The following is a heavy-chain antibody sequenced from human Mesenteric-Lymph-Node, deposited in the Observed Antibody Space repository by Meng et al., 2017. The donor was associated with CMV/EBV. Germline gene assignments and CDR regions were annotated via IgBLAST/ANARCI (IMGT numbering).Heavy chain of an antibody. J-gene: IGHJ3*02. CDR1: GYTFAGYY. D-gene: IGHD3/OR15-3a*01. V-gene: IGHV1-2*02. CDR3: ARDFGLTTDSFDI. CDR2: INPDNGGT. Sequence: ASVKVSCKASGYTFAGYYIHWVRQAPGQGLEWMGWINPDNGGTSYAQSFQGRVTMTRDTSISTVYMELSRLKSGDTAVYYCARDFGLTTDSFDIWGQGTMVTVSS.